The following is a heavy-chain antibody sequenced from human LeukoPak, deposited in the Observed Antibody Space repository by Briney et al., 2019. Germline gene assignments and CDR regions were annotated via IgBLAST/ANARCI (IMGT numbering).Heavy chain of an antibody. CDR3: ARDQGVQLWSPRDH. D-gene: IGHD5-18*01. J-gene: IGHJ4*02. CDR1: GFTFTSYA. Sequence: GRSLRLSRAPPGFTFTSYAMGWVRPAPEKGLEWVSAISGIVGSTNYAHSVKGRFTISRGHPKTTLYLQINSLRAEDTAVYYCARDQGVQLWSPRDHWGEGTVVTVSS. V-gene: IGHV3-23*01. CDR2: ISGIVGST.